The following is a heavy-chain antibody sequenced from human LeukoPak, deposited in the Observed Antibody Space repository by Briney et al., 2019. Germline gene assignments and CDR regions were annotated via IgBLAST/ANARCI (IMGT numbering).Heavy chain of an antibody. D-gene: IGHD1-1*01. CDR2: ISSSSGYV. Sequence: GGSLRLSCAASGFTLSSYSMNWVRQAPGKGLEWVSSISSSSGYVFYADSMKGRFTVPRDNSKNSLYLQMNTLRAEDTAVYYCARFPEGTWSIDFWGQGTLVSVSS. J-gene: IGHJ4*02. V-gene: IGHV3-21*01. CDR3: ARFPEGTWSIDF. CDR1: GFTLSSYS.